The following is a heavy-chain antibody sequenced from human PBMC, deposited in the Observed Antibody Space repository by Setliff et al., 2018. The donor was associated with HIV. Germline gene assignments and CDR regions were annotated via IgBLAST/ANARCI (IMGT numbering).Heavy chain of an antibody. CDR2: IKSKTDGGTT. V-gene: IGHV3-15*07. J-gene: IGHJ1*01. CDR1: GFTFSNAW. D-gene: IGHD2-2*01. CDR3: TTKPPAADFQH. Sequence: CAASGFTFSNAWMNWVRQAPGKGLEWVGRIKSKTDGGTTDYAAPVKGRFTISRDDSKNTLYLQMNSLKTEDTAIYYCTTKPPAADFQHWGQGTLVTVSS.